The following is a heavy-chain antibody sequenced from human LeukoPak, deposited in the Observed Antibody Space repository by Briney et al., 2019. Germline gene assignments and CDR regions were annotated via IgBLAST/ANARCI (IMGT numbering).Heavy chain of an antibody. CDR3: ARVLLSSGYST. D-gene: IGHD3-22*01. CDR1: GASISSYY. J-gene: IGHJ5*02. V-gene: IGHV4-59*01. CDR2: IYYSGIT. Sequence: PSETLSLTCSVSGASISSYYCNWIRQSPGKGLEWIGYIYYSGITNYNPSLKSRVTMSLDTSNNQFSLKLSSVTAADTAVYYCARVLLSSGYSTWGQGTLVTVSS.